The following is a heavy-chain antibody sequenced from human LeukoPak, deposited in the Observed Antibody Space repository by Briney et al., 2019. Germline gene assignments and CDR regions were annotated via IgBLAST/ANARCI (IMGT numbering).Heavy chain of an antibody. V-gene: IGHV1-69*05. CDR2: IIPIFGTA. Sequence: SVKVSCKASGGTFSSYAISWVRQAPGQGLEWMGGIIPIFGTANYAQKFQGRVTITTDESTSTAYMELSSLRSEDTAVYYCARDLGMATTSAFDYWGQGTLVTVSS. D-gene: IGHD5-24*01. CDR3: ARDLGMATTSAFDY. J-gene: IGHJ4*02. CDR1: GGTFSSYA.